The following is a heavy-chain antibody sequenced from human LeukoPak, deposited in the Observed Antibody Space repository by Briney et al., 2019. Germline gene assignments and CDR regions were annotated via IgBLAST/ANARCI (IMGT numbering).Heavy chain of an antibody. CDR1: GFTVSSSY. Sequence: PGGSLRLSCAASGFTVSSSYMIWVRQAPGKGLEWVSSISGSNSYIYYADSMKGRFTISRDNAKNSLYLQMNSLRAEDTAVYYCAREKGDYYGSGSYYRDWGQGTLVTVSS. CDR3: AREKGDYYGSGSYYRD. CDR2: ISGSNSYI. D-gene: IGHD3-10*01. V-gene: IGHV3-21*01. J-gene: IGHJ4*02.